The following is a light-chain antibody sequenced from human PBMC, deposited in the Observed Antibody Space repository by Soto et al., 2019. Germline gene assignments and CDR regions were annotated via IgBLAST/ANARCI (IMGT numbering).Light chain of an antibody. CDR3: AAWDDSLNGYV. V-gene: IGLV1-44*01. CDR1: NSNIGSNT. J-gene: IGLJ1*01. CDR2: SNN. Sequence: QSVLTQPPAASGTPGQRVTISCSGSNSNIGSNTVNWYQQLPGTAPKLLIYSNNQWPSGVPDRFSGSKSGTSASLAISGLQSEDEADYYCAAWDDSLNGYVFGTGTKLTVL.